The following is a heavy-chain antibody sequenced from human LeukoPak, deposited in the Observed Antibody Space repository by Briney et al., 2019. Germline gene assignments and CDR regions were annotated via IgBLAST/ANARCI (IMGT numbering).Heavy chain of an antibody. V-gene: IGHV3-21*01. Sequence: GGSLRLSCAASGFTFSSYSMNWVRQAPGKGLEWVPSISSSSSYIYYADSVKGRFTISRDNAKNSLYLQMNSLRAEDTAVYYCLGDYGDYNGFDPWGQGTLVTVSS. CDR3: LGDYGDYNGFDP. J-gene: IGHJ5*02. D-gene: IGHD4-17*01. CDR2: ISSSSSYI. CDR1: GFTFSSYS.